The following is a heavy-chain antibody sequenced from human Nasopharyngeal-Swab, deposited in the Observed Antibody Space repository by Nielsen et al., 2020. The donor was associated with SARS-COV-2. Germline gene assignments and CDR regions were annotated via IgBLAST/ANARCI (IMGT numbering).Heavy chain of an antibody. CDR1: GYTFTSYA. D-gene: IGHD3-10*01. J-gene: IGHJ4*02. CDR3: ARDRIDSGFDY. Sequence: ASVKVSCKASGYTFTSYAMHWVRQAPGQRLEWMGWINAGNGNTKYSQKFQGRVTITRDTSASTAYMELSSLRSEDPAVYYCARDRIDSGFDYWGQGTLVTVSS. CDR2: INAGNGNT. V-gene: IGHV1-3*01.